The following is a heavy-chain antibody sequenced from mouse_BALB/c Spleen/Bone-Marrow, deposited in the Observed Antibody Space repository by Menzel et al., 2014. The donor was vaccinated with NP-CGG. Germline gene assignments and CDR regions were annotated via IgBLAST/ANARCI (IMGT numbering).Heavy chain of an antibody. CDR1: GFDIRKSC. J-gene: IGHJ3*01. CDR3: APNYYCSSFLAF. D-gene: IGHD1-1*01. CDR2: INPANGNT. Sequence: EVHVKQSGAGLVQPGGSVKLSCTASGFDIRKSCMHWVKQGPEQGLEWIGRINPANGNTKYDPKLQGKATITADTSTNTAFLQLSSMVTWDTAVYYCAPNYYCSSFLAFWGQGTPVTVSA. V-gene: IGHV14-3*02.